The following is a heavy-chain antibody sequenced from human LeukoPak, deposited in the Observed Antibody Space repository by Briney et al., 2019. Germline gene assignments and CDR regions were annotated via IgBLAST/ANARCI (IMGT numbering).Heavy chain of an antibody. Sequence: SETLSLTCAVYGGSFSGYYWSWIRQPPGKGLEWIGEINHSGSTNYNPSLKSRVTISVDTSKNQFSLKLSSVTAADTAVYHCARGLTRDYWGQGTLVTVSS. CDR1: GGSFSGYY. D-gene: IGHD1-14*01. CDR2: INHSGST. J-gene: IGHJ4*02. CDR3: ARGLTRDY. V-gene: IGHV4-34*01.